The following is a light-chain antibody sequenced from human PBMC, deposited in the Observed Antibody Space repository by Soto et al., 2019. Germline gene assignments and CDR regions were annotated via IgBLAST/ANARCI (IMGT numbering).Light chain of an antibody. CDR2: WAS. CDR1: QSVLYSSNNKNY. CDR3: QQYYDTFAWT. J-gene: IGKJ1*01. V-gene: IGKV4-1*01. Sequence: DIVMTQSPDSLAVSLGERATINCKSSQSVLYSSNNKNYLAWYQQKPGQPPQLLIYWASTRESGVPDRFSGSGSGTDFTLTISSLQADDVAVYYCQQYYDTFAWTFGPGTKVEIK.